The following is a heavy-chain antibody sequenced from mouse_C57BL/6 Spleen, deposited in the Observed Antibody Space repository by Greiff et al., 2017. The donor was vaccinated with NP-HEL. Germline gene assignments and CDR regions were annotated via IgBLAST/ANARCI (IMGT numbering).Heavy chain of an antibody. D-gene: IGHD2-1*01. CDR3: ARERGNYGNYDY. CDR1: GYTFTSYW. CDR2: INPSNGGT. J-gene: IGHJ2*01. Sequence: QVHVKQPGTELVKPGASVKLSCKASGYTFTSYWMHWVKQRPGQGLEWIGNINPSNGGTNYNEKFKSKATLTVDKSSSTAYMQLSSLTSEDSAVYYCARERGNYGNYDYWGQGTTLTVSS. V-gene: IGHV1-53*01.